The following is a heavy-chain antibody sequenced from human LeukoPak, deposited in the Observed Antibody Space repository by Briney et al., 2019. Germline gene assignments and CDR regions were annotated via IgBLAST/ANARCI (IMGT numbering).Heavy chain of an antibody. J-gene: IGHJ3*02. V-gene: IGHV3-74*01. Sequence: GGSLRLSCAASGFTFSSYWMHWVRQAPGKGLVWVSRINSDGSSTSYADSVKGRFTISRDNAKNTLYLQMNSLRAEDTAVCYCARDQGYSHGPDAFDIWGQGTMVTVSS. D-gene: IGHD5-18*01. CDR3: ARDQGYSHGPDAFDI. CDR1: GFTFSSYW. CDR2: INSDGSST.